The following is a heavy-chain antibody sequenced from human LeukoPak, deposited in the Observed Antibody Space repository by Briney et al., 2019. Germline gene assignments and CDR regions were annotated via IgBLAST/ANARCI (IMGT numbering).Heavy chain of an antibody. CDR3: ATEVTD. D-gene: IGHD5-18*01. CDR1: GYTFSGYY. V-gene: IGHV1-2*02. Sequence: PSVKVSCKVSGYTFSGYYMHWVRQAAGQGLEWMGWINPNSGGTKYAQKFQGRVTMTRDTSISTAYMELSRLRSDDTAVYYCATEVTDWGQGTLVTVSS. CDR2: INPNSGGT. J-gene: IGHJ4*02.